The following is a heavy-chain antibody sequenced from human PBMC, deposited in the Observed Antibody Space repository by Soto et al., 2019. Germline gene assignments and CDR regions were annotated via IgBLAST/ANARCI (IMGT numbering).Heavy chain of an antibody. V-gene: IGHV3-21*01. J-gene: IGHJ4*02. CDR2: ITSGSDYI. CDR3: ARVDGYTYPNDY. Sequence: LSCAASGFTFSAYSMSWVRQAPGKGLEWVSSITSGSDYIYYADSLKGRFTISRDDAKNSLYLQMHSLRAEDTAFYYCARVDGYTYPNDYWGQGTLVTVSS. D-gene: IGHD5-12*01. CDR1: GFTFSAYS.